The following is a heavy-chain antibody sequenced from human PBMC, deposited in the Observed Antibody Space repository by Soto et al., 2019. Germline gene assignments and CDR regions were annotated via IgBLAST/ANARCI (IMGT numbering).Heavy chain of an antibody. CDR2: IYNSGST. J-gene: IGHJ4*02. CDR3: HGRYYYDSSGYYVFDY. Sequence: SETLSLTCTVSGGSISSYYWSWIRQPPGKGLEWIGSIYNSGSTNYNPSLKSRVTISIDTSKNQFSLKLSSVTAADTAVYYCHGRYYYDSSGYYVFDYWGQGSLVTVSS. V-gene: IGHV4-59*08. CDR1: GGSISSYY. D-gene: IGHD3-22*01.